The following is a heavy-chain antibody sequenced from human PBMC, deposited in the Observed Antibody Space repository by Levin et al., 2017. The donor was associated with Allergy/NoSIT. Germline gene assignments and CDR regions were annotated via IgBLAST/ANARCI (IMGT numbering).Heavy chain of an antibody. J-gene: IGHJ4*02. Sequence: GGSLRLSCKASGDTFTSYYMHWVRQAPGQGLEWLGVINPSAGSTSYAQKFQGRVTMTRDTSTSTVYMELSSLRSEDTAVYYCARFGRDSSGYYLDYWGQGTLVTVSS. CDR3: ARFGRDSSGYYLDY. V-gene: IGHV1-46*01. D-gene: IGHD3-22*01. CDR2: INPSAGST. CDR1: GDTFTSYY.